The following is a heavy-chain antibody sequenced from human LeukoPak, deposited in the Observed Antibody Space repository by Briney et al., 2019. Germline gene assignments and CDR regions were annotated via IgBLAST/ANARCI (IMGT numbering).Heavy chain of an antibody. V-gene: IGHV3-48*03. Sequence: GGSLRLSCAASGFTFRGYEMNWVRQAPGKGLEWVSYISGSGSTIKYVDSVKSRFTISRDNAKNFLYLQMNSLRAEDTAVYYCARSTVTNYFDSWGQGTLVTVSS. CDR3: ARSTVTNYFDS. J-gene: IGHJ4*02. CDR1: GFTFRGYE. CDR2: ISGSGSTI. D-gene: IGHD4-17*01.